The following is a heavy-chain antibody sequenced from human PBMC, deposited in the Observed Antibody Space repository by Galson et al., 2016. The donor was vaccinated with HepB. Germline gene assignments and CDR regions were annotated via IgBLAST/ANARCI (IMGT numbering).Heavy chain of an antibody. Sequence: SLRLSCAASGFAFSSHWMHWVRQDLGKGLVWVSRINSDGTISNYADYVQGRFTISRDNAKNTLYLQMNSLRAEDTAVYFCVRDHSVVPTTAYNWFDPWGRGTLVTVSS. CDR1: GFAFSSHW. V-gene: IGHV3-74*01. J-gene: IGHJ5*02. CDR2: INSDGTIS. D-gene: IGHD1-1*01. CDR3: VRDHSVVPTTAYNWFDP.